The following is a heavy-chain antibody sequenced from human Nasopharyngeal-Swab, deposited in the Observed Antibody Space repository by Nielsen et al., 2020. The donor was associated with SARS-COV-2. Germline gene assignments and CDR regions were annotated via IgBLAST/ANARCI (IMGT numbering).Heavy chain of an antibody. CDR3: AKGDGLGATTASFGY. Sequence: SLKISCAASGFTFDDYAMHWVRQAPGKGLEWVSGISWNSGSIGYADSVKGRFTISRDNAKNSLYLQMNSLRAEDTALYYCAKGDGLGATTASFGYWGQGTLVTVSS. D-gene: IGHD5-24*01. V-gene: IGHV3-9*01. J-gene: IGHJ4*02. CDR2: ISWNSGSI. CDR1: GFTFDDYA.